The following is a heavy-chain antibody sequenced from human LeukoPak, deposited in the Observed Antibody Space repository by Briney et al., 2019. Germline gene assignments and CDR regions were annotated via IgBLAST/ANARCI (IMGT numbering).Heavy chain of an antibody. V-gene: IGHV3-64D*06. CDR1: GFTFSSYA. CDR3: AKVTGD. CDR2: IIISRGST. J-gene: IGHJ4*02. Sequence: GGTLRLSCSASGFTFSSYAMHWVRQAPGKGLEYVSAIIISRGSTYYADSVKGTFTISRDNSKNTLYLQMSSLRAEDTAVYYCAKVTGDWGQGTLVTVSS.